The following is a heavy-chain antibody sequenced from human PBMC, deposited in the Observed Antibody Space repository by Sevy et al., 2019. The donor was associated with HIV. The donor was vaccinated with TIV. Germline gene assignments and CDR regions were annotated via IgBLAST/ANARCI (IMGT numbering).Heavy chain of an antibody. Sequence: GGSLRLSCAASGFTLSSYAMNWVRQAPGKGLQWVSSIGSRSNHTYYADSVRGRFTISRDNAKNSLYLQMNSLTAEDAAVYFCVREAVPTARGGWFDSWGQGTLVTVSS. D-gene: IGHD1-26*01. CDR1: GFTLSSYA. J-gene: IGHJ5*01. V-gene: IGHV3-21*01. CDR3: VREAVPTARGGWFDS. CDR2: IGSRSNHT.